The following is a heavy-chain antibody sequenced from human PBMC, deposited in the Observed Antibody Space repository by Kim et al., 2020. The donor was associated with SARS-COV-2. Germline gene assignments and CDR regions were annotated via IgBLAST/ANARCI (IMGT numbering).Heavy chain of an antibody. Sequence: SETLSLTCTVSGGSISSSIYYWGWIPQPPGKGWVWIGSIYYSGSSYYNPSLKSRVTISVDTSKNQFSLKLSSVTAADTAVYYCAKAGTSNYYFDYWGQGTLVTVSS. CDR3: AKAGTSNYYFDY. V-gene: IGHV4-39*01. D-gene: IGHD6-13*01. J-gene: IGHJ4*02. CDR1: GGSISSSIYY. CDR2: IYYSGSS.